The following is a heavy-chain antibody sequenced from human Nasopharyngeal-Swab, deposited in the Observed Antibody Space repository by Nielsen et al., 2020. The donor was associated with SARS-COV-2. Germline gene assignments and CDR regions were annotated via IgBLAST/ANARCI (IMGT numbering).Heavy chain of an antibody. CDR1: GYTFTGHY. Sequence: ASVKVSCKASGYTFTGHYIHWVRQAPGQGLEWMGWINPHSRGTKYAQKFQGRVTMTSDTSINTAYMELRRLRSDDTAVYYCARDYYDNYDSDYWGQGTLVTVSS. J-gene: IGHJ4*02. D-gene: IGHD3-22*01. CDR3: ARDYYDNYDSDY. CDR2: INPHSRGT. V-gene: IGHV1-2*02.